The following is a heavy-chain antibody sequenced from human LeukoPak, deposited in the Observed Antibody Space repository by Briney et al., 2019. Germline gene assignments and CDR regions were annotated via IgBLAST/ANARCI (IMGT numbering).Heavy chain of an antibody. V-gene: IGHV3-23*01. J-gene: IGHJ4*02. D-gene: IGHD2-2*01. CDR2: ISGSGGST. CDR1: GFTFSSYA. Sequence: GGSLRLSCAASGFTFSSYAMSWVRQAPGKGLEWVSAISGSGGSTYYADSVKGRFTISRDNSKNTLYLQMNSLRAEDTAVYYCAKEQDIVVVPAATPFDYWGQGTLVTVSS. CDR3: AKEQDIVVVPAATPFDY.